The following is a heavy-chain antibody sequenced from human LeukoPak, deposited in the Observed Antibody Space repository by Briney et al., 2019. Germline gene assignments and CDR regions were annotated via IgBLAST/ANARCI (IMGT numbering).Heavy chain of an antibody. J-gene: IGHJ6*02. CDR3: AKGDYYGSGSFFKNGMDV. CDR2: VTASAGNT. D-gene: IGHD3-10*01. V-gene: IGHV3-23*01. Sequence: GGSLRLSCAASGFTFSSYATSWVRQAPGKGLEWVSAVTASAGNTYYADSVKGRFTISRDNSKNTLYLQVTSLRAEDTAVYYCAKGDYYGSGSFFKNGMDVWSQGTTVTVSS. CDR1: GFTFSSYA.